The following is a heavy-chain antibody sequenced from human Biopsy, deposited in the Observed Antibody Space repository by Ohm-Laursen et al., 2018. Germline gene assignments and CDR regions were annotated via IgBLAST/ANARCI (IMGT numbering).Heavy chain of an antibody. CDR2: INSMFGTT. V-gene: IGHV1-69*01. D-gene: IGHD1-1*01. CDR1: GGTFSSFG. Sequence: VSSVKVSCKASGGTFSSFGISWVRQAPGQGLEWMGEINSMFGTTNYAQTFQGRVTITADESTSTAYMEASSLRSEDTAVYYCAKRGVERGRPLAYWGQGTLVTVSS. J-gene: IGHJ4*02. CDR3: AKRGVERGRPLAY.